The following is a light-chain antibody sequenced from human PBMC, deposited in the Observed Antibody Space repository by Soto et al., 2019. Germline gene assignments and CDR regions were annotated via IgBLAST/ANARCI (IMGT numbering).Light chain of an antibody. Sequence: EIVLTQSPGTLSLSPRDRASLSCSASQTITSSFLAWYQQKPGQAPRLLISAPSSRATGIPDSVIRSCSETDFTLPISRLVPEDFAASFCQQYGRSPTTFGQGTKV. CDR1: QTITSSF. CDR3: QQYGRSPTT. J-gene: IGKJ1*01. CDR2: APS. V-gene: IGKV3-20*01.